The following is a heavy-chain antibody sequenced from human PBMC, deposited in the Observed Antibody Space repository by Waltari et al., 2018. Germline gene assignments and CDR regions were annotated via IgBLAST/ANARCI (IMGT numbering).Heavy chain of an antibody. D-gene: IGHD5-12*01. CDR2: IYYSGST. Sequence: QLQLQESGPGLVKPSETLSLTCPVSGGSLSSSSYFWAWIPQPPGKGLEWIGGIYYSGSTDYNVSLKSRVTISVDRSTNQVSLKLTSVTAADTAVYFCAREVPRNGYIGLIYYYMDVWGKGTTVTVSS. J-gene: IGHJ6*03. CDR1: GGSLSSSSYF. V-gene: IGHV4-39*01. CDR3: AREVPRNGYIGLIYYYMDV.